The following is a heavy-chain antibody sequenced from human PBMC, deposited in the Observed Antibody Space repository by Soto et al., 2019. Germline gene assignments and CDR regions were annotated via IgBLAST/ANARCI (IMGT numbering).Heavy chain of an antibody. D-gene: IGHD6-13*01. CDR3: AKDPSGIAPMDV. J-gene: IGHJ6*02. CDR2: ISYDGSNK. Sequence: QVQLVESGGGVVQPGRYLRLSCAASGCTFSSYGMHWVRQAPGKGLEWVAVISYDGSNKYYADSVKGRFTISRDNSKNTLYLQMNSLRAEDTAVYYCAKDPSGIAPMDVWGQGTTVTVSS. CDR1: GCTFSSYG. V-gene: IGHV3-30*18.